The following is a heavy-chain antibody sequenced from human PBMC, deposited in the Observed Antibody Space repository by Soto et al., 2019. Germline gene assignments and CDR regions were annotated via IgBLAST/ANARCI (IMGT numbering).Heavy chain of an antibody. CDR1: GGSFSGYY. CDR2: INPSGST. V-gene: IGHV4-34*01. J-gene: IGHJ4*02. Sequence: QVQLQQWGAGLLKPSETLSLTCAVYGGSFSGYYWSWIRQPPGKGLEWIGEINPSGSTNYTPSLKSRVTMSGDTPKNQFSLKLTSVTAADTAVYYCARARDGGAANWGQGTRVTVSS. CDR3: ARARDGGAAN. D-gene: IGHD4-17*01.